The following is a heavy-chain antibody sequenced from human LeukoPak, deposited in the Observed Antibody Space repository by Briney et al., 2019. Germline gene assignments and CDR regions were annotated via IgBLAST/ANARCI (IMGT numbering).Heavy chain of an antibody. CDR1: GYTFTSYG. J-gene: IGHJ5*02. CDR3: ARVTSVGGSGSYYNWFDP. Sequence: ASVKVSCKASGYTFTSYGISWVRQAPGQGLEWMGWISAYNGKTNYAQKLQGRVTMTTDTSTSTAYMELRSLRSDDTAVYYCARVTSVGGSGSYYNWFDPWGQGTLVTVSS. D-gene: IGHD3-10*01. V-gene: IGHV1-18*01. CDR2: ISAYNGKT.